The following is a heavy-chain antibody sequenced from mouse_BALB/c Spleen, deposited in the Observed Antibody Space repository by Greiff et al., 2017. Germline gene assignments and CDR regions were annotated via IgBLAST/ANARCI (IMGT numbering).Heavy chain of an antibody. Sequence: VQLQQSGAELVKPGASVKLSCKASGYTFTSYDINWVRQRPEQGLEWIGWIFPGDGDTNYNGKFKGKATLTADKSSSTAYMQLSSLTSVDSAVYFCARSGSSYDYAMDYWGQGTSVTVSS. D-gene: IGHD1-1*01. CDR2: IFPGDGDT. CDR1: GYTFTSYD. V-gene: IGHV1S56*01. J-gene: IGHJ4*01. CDR3: ARSGSSYDYAMDY.